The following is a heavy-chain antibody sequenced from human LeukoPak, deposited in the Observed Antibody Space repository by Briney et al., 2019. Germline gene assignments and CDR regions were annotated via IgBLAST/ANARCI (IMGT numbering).Heavy chain of an antibody. J-gene: IGHJ4*02. CDR1: GGSISSYY. Sequence: PSETLSLTCTVSGGSISSYYWSWIRQPAGKGLEWIGEINHSGSTNYNPSLKSRVTISVDTSKNQFSLKLSSVTAADTAVYYCARLSQYYGSGTYFDYWGQGTLVTVSS. V-gene: IGHV4-34*01. CDR2: INHSGST. D-gene: IGHD3-10*01. CDR3: ARLSQYYGSGTYFDY.